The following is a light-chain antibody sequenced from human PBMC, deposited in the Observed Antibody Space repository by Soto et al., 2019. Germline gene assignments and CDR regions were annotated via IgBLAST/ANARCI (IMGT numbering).Light chain of an antibody. CDR3: QQSFSTSALT. V-gene: IGKV1-39*01. Sequence: DIPMTQSPSSLSASVGDRVTITCRASQTISNYVNWYQQKPGKAPNLLIYAASSLQSGVPSRFSGGGSGTDFTLTISSLQPEDFATYYCQQSFSTSALTFGGGTNVEIK. CDR2: AAS. CDR1: QTISNY. J-gene: IGKJ4*01.